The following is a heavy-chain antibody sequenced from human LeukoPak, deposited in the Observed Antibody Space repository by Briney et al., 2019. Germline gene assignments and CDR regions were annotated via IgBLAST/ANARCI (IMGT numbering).Heavy chain of an antibody. J-gene: IGHJ3*02. Sequence: PGGSLRLSCAASGFTFSSYAMSWVRQAPGKGLEWVSAISGSGGSTYYAASVKGRFTISRDNSKNTLYLQMNSLRAEDTAVYYCAKPRVRGVSLGAFDIWGQGTMVTVSS. CDR3: AKPRVRGVSLGAFDI. CDR1: GFTFSSYA. D-gene: IGHD3-10*01. V-gene: IGHV3-23*01. CDR2: ISGSGGST.